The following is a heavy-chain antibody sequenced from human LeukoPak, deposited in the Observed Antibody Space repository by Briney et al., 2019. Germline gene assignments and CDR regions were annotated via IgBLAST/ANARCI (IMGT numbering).Heavy chain of an antibody. CDR2: TYTGGNS. Sequence: ILLGGSLRLSCAASGFTVSSIHMVWVRQAPGKGLDWVSVTYTGGNSYYADSVKGRFIISRDISKNTLYLQMNSLRAEDSALYYCARGGRGSAAVVAPRSFDIWGQGTMVTVSS. D-gene: IGHD3-22*01. CDR1: GFTVSSIH. V-gene: IGHV3-53*01. J-gene: IGHJ3*02. CDR3: ARGGRGSAAVVAPRSFDI.